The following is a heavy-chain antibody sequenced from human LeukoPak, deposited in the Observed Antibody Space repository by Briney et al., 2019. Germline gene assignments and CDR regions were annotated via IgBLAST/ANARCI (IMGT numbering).Heavy chain of an antibody. CDR1: GFTFSSYE. J-gene: IGHJ6*04. D-gene: IGHD3-10*02. CDR3: AELGITMIGGV. V-gene: IGHV3-48*03. CDR2: ISSSGSTI. Sequence: GGSLRPSCAASGFTFSSYEMNWVRQAPGKGLERVSYISSSGSTIYYADSVKGRFTISRDNAKNSLYLQMNSLRAEDTAVYYCAELGITMIGGVWGKGTTVTISS.